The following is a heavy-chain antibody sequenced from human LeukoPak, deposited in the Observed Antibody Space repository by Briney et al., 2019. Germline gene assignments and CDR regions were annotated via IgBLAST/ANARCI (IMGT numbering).Heavy chain of an antibody. J-gene: IGHJ5*02. V-gene: IGHV1-3*01. CDR1: GYTFTTYA. Sequence: ASVKVSCKASGYTFTTYAMHWVRQAPGQRLEWMGWINGDNGNTKYSQKFQGRVTITRDASAYTAYMELRSLSSADTAVYFCARAPYDILTGYSLNWFDPWGQGTLVTVSS. CDR3: ARAPYDILTGYSLNWFDP. CDR2: INGDNGNT. D-gene: IGHD3-9*01.